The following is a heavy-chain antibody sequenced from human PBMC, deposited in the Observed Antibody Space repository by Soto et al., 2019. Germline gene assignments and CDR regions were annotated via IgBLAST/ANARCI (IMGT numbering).Heavy chain of an antibody. J-gene: IGHJ4*02. V-gene: IGHV3-48*03. CDR3: ARGFWRFNY. CDR1: GFTFNDFE. CDR2: IDGSGTTK. Sequence: EVQLLESGGGLVQPGGSLRLSCGVSGFTFNDFEMNWVRQAPGKGLEWLAYIDGSGTTKKYADSVRGRFTISRDNPNNSLFLQMSILSAADTAIYYCARGFWRFNYWGQGTLVSVSS.